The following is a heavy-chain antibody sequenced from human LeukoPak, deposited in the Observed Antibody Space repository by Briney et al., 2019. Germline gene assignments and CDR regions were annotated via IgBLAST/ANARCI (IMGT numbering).Heavy chain of an antibody. J-gene: IGHJ4*02. Sequence: SETLSLTCTVSGGSISSGGYYWSWIRQHPGKGLEWIGYIYYGGSTYYNPSLKSRVTISVDTSKNQFSLKLSSVTAADTAVYYCAREISRYCTNGVCYRGLFDYWGQGTLVTVSS. CDR3: AREISRYCTNGVCYRGLFDY. CDR1: GGSISSGGYY. V-gene: IGHV4-31*03. CDR2: IYYGGST. D-gene: IGHD2-8*01.